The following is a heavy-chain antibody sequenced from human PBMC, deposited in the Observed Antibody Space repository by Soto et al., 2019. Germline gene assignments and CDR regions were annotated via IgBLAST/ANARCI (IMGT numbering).Heavy chain of an antibody. CDR2: IWYDGSNK. Sequence: HPGGSLRLSCAASGFTFSSYGMHWVRQAPGKGLEWVAVIWYDGSNKYYADSVKSRFTISRDNSKNTLYLQMNSLRAEDTAVYYFARDAPGDGSGRRAFDIWGQGTMVTVSS. V-gene: IGHV3-33*01. CDR1: GFTFSSYG. D-gene: IGHD3-10*01. J-gene: IGHJ3*02. CDR3: ARDAPGDGSGRRAFDI.